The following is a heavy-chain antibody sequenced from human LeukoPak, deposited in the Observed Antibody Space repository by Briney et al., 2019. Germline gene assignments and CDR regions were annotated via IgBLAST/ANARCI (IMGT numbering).Heavy chain of an antibody. CDR2: IIPIFGTA. CDR1: GGTFSSYA. J-gene: IGHJ3*02. CDR3: ARDLGQGDILTGSDAFDI. D-gene: IGHD3-9*01. V-gene: IGHV1-69*05. Sequence: SVKVSCKASGGTFSSYAISWVRQAPGQGLEWMGGIIPIFGTANYAQKFQGRVTITTDESTSTAYMELSSLRSEDTAVYYCARDLGQGDILTGSDAFDIWGQGTMVTVSS.